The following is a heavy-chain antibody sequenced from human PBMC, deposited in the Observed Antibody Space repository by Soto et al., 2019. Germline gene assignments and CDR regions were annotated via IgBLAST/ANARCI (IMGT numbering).Heavy chain of an antibody. D-gene: IGHD4-17*01. Sequence: ESGGGLVKPGGSLRLSCEASGFTFRSYSMNWVRQAPGKGLEWVSSISTTSSYIYYGDSVKGRFTISRDNAKNSLFLQMNSLRAGNTAIYYCAREGDDYGDYKRAFDIWGQGTTVTVSS. J-gene: IGHJ3*02. CDR1: GFTFRSYS. CDR2: ISTTSSYI. V-gene: IGHV3-21*01. CDR3: AREGDDYGDYKRAFDI.